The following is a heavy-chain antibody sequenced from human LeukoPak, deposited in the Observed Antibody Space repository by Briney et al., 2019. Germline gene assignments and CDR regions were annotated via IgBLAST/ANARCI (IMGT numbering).Heavy chain of an antibody. Sequence: PGRSLRLSCAASGFTFSTYGMHWVRQAPDKGLEWVAVIGYDGNNEFYADSVKGRFTISRDNSKSTLYLQMNSLRAGDTAVYYCAKRGSFWDLDYWGQGTLVTVSS. J-gene: IGHJ4*02. V-gene: IGHV3-33*06. D-gene: IGHD6-13*01. CDR1: GFTFSTYG. CDR3: AKRGSFWDLDY. CDR2: IGYDGNNE.